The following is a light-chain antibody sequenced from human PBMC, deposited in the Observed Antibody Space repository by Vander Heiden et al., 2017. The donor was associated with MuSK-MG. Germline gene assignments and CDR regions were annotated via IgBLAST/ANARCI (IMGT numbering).Light chain of an antibody. Sequence: IVLTQSPATLSLFPGEGATLSCRASQSVSSYSAWYQQKPGQAPRLLIYDASNRATGIPARFSGSGSGTDFTLTISSLEPEDCAVYYCQQRSNWPPTFGQGTRLEIK. V-gene: IGKV3-11*01. CDR2: DAS. J-gene: IGKJ5*01. CDR1: QSVSSY. CDR3: QQRSNWPPT.